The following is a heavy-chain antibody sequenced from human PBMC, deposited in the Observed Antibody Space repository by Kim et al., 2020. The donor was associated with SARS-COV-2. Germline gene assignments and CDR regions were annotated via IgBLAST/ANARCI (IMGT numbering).Heavy chain of an antibody. J-gene: IGHJ3*02. Sequence: YNPSLTSRVTISVDTSKNQFSLKLSSVTAADTAVYYCARHWNPTFWAFDIWGQGTMVTVSS. V-gene: IGHV4-39*01. CDR3: ARHWNPTFWAFDI. D-gene: IGHD1-1*01.